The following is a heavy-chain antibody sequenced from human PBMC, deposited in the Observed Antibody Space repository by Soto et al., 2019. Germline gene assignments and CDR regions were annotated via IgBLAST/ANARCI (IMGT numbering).Heavy chain of an antibody. D-gene: IGHD3-9*01. J-gene: IGHJ6*02. CDR2: IYYIGST. CDR3: ARRDPEVYDILTGYYNYYYYGMDV. Sequence: SETLSLTCAVYGGSFSGYYWGWIRQPPGKGLEWIGSIYYIGSTYYNPSLKSRVTISVDTSKNQFSLKLSSVTAADTAVYYCARRDPEVYDILTGYYNYYYYGMDVWGQGTTVTVSS. V-gene: IGHV4-39*01. CDR1: GGSFSGYY.